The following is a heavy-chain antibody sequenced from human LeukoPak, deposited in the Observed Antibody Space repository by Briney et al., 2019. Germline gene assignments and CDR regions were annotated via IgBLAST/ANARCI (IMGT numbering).Heavy chain of an antibody. V-gene: IGHV3-23*01. CDR3: AKATGYLL. J-gene: IGHJ4*02. CDR1: GFTFDDYG. Sequence: GGSLRLSCAASGFTFDDYGMSWVRQAPGKGLEWVSTISNSGGTTYYADSVKGRFTISRDDSENTLYLQMNSLRAEDTAVYYCAKATGYLLWGQGTLVTVSS. CDR2: ISNSGGTT. D-gene: IGHD1-14*01.